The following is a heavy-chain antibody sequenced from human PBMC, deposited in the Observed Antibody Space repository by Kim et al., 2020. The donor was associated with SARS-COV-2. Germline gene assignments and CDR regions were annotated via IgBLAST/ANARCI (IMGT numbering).Heavy chain of an antibody. CDR2: T. D-gene: IGHD1-1*01. V-gene: IGHV4-59*01. J-gene: IGHJ4*02. CDR3: ARVPSGTIDY. Sequence: TNYHPPLKCRATISVDTSKHQFFLNLSSVTAADTAMYYCARVPSGTIDYWGQGPLVTVSS.